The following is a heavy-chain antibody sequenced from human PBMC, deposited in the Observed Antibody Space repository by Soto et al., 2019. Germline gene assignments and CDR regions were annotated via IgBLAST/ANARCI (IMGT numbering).Heavy chain of an antibody. V-gene: IGHV3-30-3*01. Sequence: GGSLRLSCAASGFTFSSYAMHWVRQAPGKGLEWVAVISYDGSNKYYADSVKGRFTISRDNSKNTLYLQMNSLRAEDTAVYYCAREAYLAAAVPSYYFDYWGQGTLVTVSS. J-gene: IGHJ4*02. CDR2: ISYDGSNK. CDR1: GFTFSSYA. D-gene: IGHD6-13*01. CDR3: AREAYLAAAVPSYYFDY.